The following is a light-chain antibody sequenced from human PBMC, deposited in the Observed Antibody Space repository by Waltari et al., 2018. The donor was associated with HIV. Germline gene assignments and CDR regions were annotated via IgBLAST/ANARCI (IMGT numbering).Light chain of an antibody. J-gene: IGLJ3*02. Sequence: QSVLTQPPSASGTPGQRVIVSCSGSNSNIGNTFVYWYQHLPGTTPKLPLYKTDQRPSGVPDRFSGSKSGTSASLAISGLQSDDEADYYCAAWDDRLRTWMFGGGTKLTVL. CDR2: KTD. V-gene: IGLV1-47*01. CDR1: NSNIGNTF. CDR3: AAWDDRLRTWM.